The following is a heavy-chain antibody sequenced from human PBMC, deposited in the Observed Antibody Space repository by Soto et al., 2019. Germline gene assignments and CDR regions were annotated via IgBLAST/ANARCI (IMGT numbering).Heavy chain of an antibody. Sequence: SVKVSCKASGGTFSSYAISWVRQAPGQGLEWMGGIIPIFGTANYAQKFQGRVTITADESTSTAYMELSSQRSEDTAVYYCALREMGCSGGSCYSLHYYYYYMDVWGKGTRSPSP. D-gene: IGHD2-15*01. CDR2: IIPIFGTA. V-gene: IGHV1-69*13. CDR1: GGTFSSYA. J-gene: IGHJ6*03. CDR3: ALREMGCSGGSCYSLHYYYYYMDV.